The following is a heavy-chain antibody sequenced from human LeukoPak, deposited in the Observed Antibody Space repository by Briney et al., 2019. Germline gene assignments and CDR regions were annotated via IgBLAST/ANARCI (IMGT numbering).Heavy chain of an antibody. CDR1: GYTFSSYA. Sequence: ASVKVSCKASGYTFSSYAMQWVRQAAGQRLEWMGWINAGNGDTKYAQKFQGRVTITRDTSASTAYMDLSSLRSEDTAVYYCAIHCTGGSCSRSYYFDYWGQGTLVTVSS. D-gene: IGHD2-15*01. J-gene: IGHJ4*02. V-gene: IGHV1-3*01. CDR2: INAGNGDT. CDR3: AIHCTGGSCSRSYYFDY.